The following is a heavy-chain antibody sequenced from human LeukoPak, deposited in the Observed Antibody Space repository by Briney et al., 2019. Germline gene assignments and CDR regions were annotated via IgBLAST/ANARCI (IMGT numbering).Heavy chain of an antibody. V-gene: IGHV3-23*01. J-gene: IGHJ4*02. CDR1: GFIFSNYA. Sequence: GGSLRLSCAASGFIFSNYAISWVRQAPGKGLEWVSAITGSGGSTYYADSVKGRFTISRDNSKNTLYLQMNSLRAEDTAVYYCAKWGDYDVLTGYYVSDYWGQGTLVTVSS. CDR2: ITGSGGST. CDR3: AKWGDYDVLTGYYVSDY. D-gene: IGHD3-9*01.